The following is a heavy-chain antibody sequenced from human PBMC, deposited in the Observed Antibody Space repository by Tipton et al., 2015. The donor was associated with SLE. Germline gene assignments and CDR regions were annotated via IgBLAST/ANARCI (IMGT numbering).Heavy chain of an antibody. J-gene: IGHJ5*02. V-gene: IGHV4-39*07. CDR3: ARHGTNGYCSGGSCSPGAWFHP. CDR2: AYYSGTT. Sequence: TLSLTCTVSGGSISSSSYYWGWIRQPPGKGLEWIGTAYYSGTTYYNPSLKSRVTISVDTSKNQFSLKLSSLTAADTAVYFCARHGTNGYCSGGSCSPGAWFHPWGQGTLVTVSS. CDR1: GGSISSSSYY. D-gene: IGHD2-15*01.